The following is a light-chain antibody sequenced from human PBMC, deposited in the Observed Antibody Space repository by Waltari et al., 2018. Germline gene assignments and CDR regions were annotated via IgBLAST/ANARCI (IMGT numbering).Light chain of an antibody. CDR2: DFF. CDR1: SSDVGRYNH. CDR3: CSYAGTYTFVV. Sequence: QSALTQPASVSGSPGQSITISCSGTSSDVGRYNHVPWYQQHPGQVPRLLIYDFFQRPSGVSSRFSGSKSDNTASLTISGLQADDEADYFCCSYAGTYTFVVFGGGTKLTVL. J-gene: IGLJ2*01. V-gene: IGLV2-23*02.